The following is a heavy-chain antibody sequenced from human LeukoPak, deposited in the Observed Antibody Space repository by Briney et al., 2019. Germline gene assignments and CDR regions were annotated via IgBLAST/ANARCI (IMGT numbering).Heavy chain of an antibody. CDR1: GFTFSSYG. D-gene: IGHD3-9*01. J-gene: IGHJ4*02. CDR3: GKARYFDVYYFDY. CDR2: ISYDGSNK. Sequence: GRSLRLSCAASGFTFSSYGMHWVRQAPGKGLEWVAVISYDGSNKYYADSVKGRFTISRDNSKNTLYLQMNSLRAEDTAVYYCGKARYFDVYYFDYWGQGTLVTVSS. V-gene: IGHV3-30*18.